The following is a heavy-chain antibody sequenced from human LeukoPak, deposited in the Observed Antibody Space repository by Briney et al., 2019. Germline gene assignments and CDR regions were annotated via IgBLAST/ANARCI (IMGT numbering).Heavy chain of an antibody. V-gene: IGHV1-69*04. Sequence: SVKVSCKASGATFTSKTISWVRQAPGQGLEWMGRIIPMYDLKDYAQKFQGRVTITADKSTSTAYMELSSLTSEDTAVYYCARDRIVGPMESAFDIWGQGTMVTVSP. CDR2: IIPMYDLK. CDR3: ARDRIVGPMESAFDI. J-gene: IGHJ3*02. D-gene: IGHD1-26*01. CDR1: GATFTSKT.